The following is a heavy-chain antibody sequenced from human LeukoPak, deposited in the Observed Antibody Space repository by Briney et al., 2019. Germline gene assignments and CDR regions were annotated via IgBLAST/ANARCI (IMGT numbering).Heavy chain of an antibody. V-gene: IGHV4-34*01. CDR2: IYHGGST. CDR1: GGSFSGYY. D-gene: IGHD3-22*01. CDR3: ARGEDYYDSGGYFGDAFDI. J-gene: IGHJ3*02. Sequence: PSETLSLTCAVYGGSFSGYYWSLIRLPPGKGLEWIGEIYHGGSTNYNSSLKSRVTISIDTSKNQFSLKLSSVTAADTAVYYCARGEDYYDSGGYFGDAFDIWGQGTMVTVSS.